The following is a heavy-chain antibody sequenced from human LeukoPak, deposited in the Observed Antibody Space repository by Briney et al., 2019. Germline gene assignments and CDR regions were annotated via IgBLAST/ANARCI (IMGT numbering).Heavy chain of an antibody. CDR1: GVSISRDIKW. Sequence: SETLSLTCTVSGVSISRDIKWWTWVRQPPGKGLEWIGEIHHSGSIHYNPSLNSRVTISVDKSKNQFSLKLSSVTAADTAVYYCARQVQTNQYGSGPCDYWGQGTLVTVSS. CDR3: ARQVQTNQYGSGPCDY. D-gene: IGHD3-10*01. V-gene: IGHV4-4*02. J-gene: IGHJ4*02. CDR2: IHHSGSI.